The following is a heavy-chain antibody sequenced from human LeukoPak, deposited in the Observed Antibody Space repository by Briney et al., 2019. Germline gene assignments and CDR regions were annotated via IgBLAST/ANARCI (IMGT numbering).Heavy chain of an antibody. CDR2: IYHSGST. Sequence: SETLSLTCAVSGGSLSSGGYSWSWLRQPSGPGLEWIGYIYHSGSTYYNPSLKSRVTISVDRSKNQFSLKLSSVTAADTAVYYCARESVMVRGEGWFDPWGQGTLVTVSS. CDR3: ARESVMVRGEGWFDP. V-gene: IGHV4-30-2*01. J-gene: IGHJ5*02. D-gene: IGHD3-10*01. CDR1: GGSLSSGGYS.